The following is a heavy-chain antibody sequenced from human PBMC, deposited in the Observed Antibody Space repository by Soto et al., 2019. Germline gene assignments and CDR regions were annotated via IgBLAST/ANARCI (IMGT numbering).Heavy chain of an antibody. V-gene: IGHV3-30*18. CDR1: GFIFSNYG. J-gene: IGHJ4*02. D-gene: IGHD1-1*01. CDR2: VSADGSKT. CDR3: VKEDAIQDNWYFDF. Sequence: QVQLVESGGGVVQPGRSLRLSCAASGFIFSNYGMHWVRQAPGKGLEWVAIVSADGSKTYYADSVKGRFTVSRDNSKNTLYLQLNSLTGDDTAVFYCVKEDAIQDNWYFDFWGQGAAVTVSS.